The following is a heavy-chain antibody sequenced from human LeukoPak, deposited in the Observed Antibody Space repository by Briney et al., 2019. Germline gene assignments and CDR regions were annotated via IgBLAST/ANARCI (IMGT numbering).Heavy chain of an antibody. CDR2: ISGSGGST. V-gene: IGHV3-23*01. Sequence: GGSLRLSCAASGFTFSSYAMSWVRQAPGKGLEWVSAISGSGGSTYYADSVKRRFTISRDNSKNTLYLQMNSLRAEDTAVYYCAKDVVVVAAPPFYYFDYWGQGTLVTVSS. CDR3: AKDVVVVAAPPFYYFDY. CDR1: GFTFSSYA. D-gene: IGHD2-15*01. J-gene: IGHJ4*02.